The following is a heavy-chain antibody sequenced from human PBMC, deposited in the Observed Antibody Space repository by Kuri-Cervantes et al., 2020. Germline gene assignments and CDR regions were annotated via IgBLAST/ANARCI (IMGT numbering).Heavy chain of an antibody. CDR1: GYTFTNYD. Sequence: ASVKVSCKASGYTFTNYDIHWVRQATGQGLEWMGWMNPKNGNTGYAQKFQGRVIMTGNTSIRTAYMDLSSLRSEDTAVYYCARASSYYDFTWWGQGTLVTDSS. CDR3: ARASSYYDFTW. J-gene: IGHJ4*02. V-gene: IGHV1-8*01. D-gene: IGHD3-3*01. CDR2: MNPKNGNT.